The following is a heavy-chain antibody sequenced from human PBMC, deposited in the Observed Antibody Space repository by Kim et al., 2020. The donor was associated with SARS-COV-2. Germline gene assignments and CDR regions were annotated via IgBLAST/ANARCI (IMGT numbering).Heavy chain of an antibody. CDR3: ARQGYYYDSNDTFDM. J-gene: IGHJ3*02. Sequence: NPSLNGRVTISVDTSKNQFSLRLTSVTAADTAVYYCARQGYYYDSNDTFDMWGQGTMVTVSS. V-gene: IGHV4-59*08. D-gene: IGHD3-22*01.